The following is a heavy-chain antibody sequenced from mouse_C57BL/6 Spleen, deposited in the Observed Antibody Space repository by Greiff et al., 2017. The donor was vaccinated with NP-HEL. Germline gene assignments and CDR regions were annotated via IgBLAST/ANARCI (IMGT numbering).Heavy chain of an antibody. D-gene: IGHD2-12*01. J-gene: IGHJ1*03. Sequence: QVQLQQSGAELVKPGASVKISCKASGYAFSSYWMNWVKQRPGKGLEWIGQIYPGDGDTNYNGKFKGKATLTADKSSSTAYMQLSSLTSEDSAVYFCARRKVYSLYWYFDVWGTGTTVTVSS. CDR1: GYAFSSYW. V-gene: IGHV1-80*01. CDR3: ARRKVYSLYWYFDV. CDR2: IYPGDGDT.